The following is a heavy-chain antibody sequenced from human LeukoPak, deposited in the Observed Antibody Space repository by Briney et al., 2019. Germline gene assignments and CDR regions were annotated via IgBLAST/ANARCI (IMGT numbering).Heavy chain of an antibody. CDR3: ARGLLGYCSSTSCYRWFDP. CDR1: GGSIGSGDYY. Sequence: SETLSLTCTVSGGSIGSGDYYWRWIRQPPGKGLEWIGYIYYSGSTYYNPSLKSRITISVNTSKSQFSLKLSSVTAADTAVYYCARGLLGYCSSTSCYRWFDPWGQGTLVTVSS. CDR2: IYYSGST. V-gene: IGHV4-30-4*08. D-gene: IGHD2-2*01. J-gene: IGHJ5*02.